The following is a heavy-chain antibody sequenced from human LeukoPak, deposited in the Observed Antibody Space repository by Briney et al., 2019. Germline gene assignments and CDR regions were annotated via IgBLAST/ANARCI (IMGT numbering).Heavy chain of an antibody. J-gene: IGHJ4*02. Sequence: PGGSLRLSCAASGFTFYDHAMNWVRQAPGKELEWVSSITYSSRYIYYADSVKGRFISSRDNAKNSLYLQLNSLTVEDTAVYYCARVSREYGDLDSWGQGTLVTVSS. CDR3: ARVSREYGDLDS. D-gene: IGHD4-17*01. CDR2: ITYSSRYI. V-gene: IGHV3-21*01. CDR1: GFTFYDHA.